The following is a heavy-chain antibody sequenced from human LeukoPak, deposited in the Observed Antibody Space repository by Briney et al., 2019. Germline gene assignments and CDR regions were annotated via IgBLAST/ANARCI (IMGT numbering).Heavy chain of an antibody. CDR3: ARRPNNYYYDSSGYSELFDY. Sequence: ASVKVSCKASGNTFSSYAINWVRQAPGQGLEWMGWISAYNGNTNYAQKLQGRVTMTTDTSTSTAYMELRSLRSDDTAVYYCARRPNNYYYDSSGYSELFDYWGQGTLVTVSS. V-gene: IGHV1-18*01. D-gene: IGHD3-22*01. J-gene: IGHJ4*02. CDR1: GNTFSSYA. CDR2: ISAYNGNT.